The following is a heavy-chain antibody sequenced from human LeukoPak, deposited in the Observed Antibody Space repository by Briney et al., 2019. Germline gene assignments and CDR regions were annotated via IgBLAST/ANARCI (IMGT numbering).Heavy chain of an antibody. Sequence: PGGSLRLSCAASGFTFSSYAMSWIRQPPGKGLEWIGEINHSGSTNYNPSLKSRVTISVDTSKNQFSLKLSSVTAADTAVYYCARDAYHLYSYGFRYYGMDVWGQGTTVTVSS. CDR1: GFTFSSYA. CDR2: INHSGST. CDR3: ARDAYHLYSYGFRYYGMDV. D-gene: IGHD5-18*01. V-gene: IGHV4-34*01. J-gene: IGHJ6*02.